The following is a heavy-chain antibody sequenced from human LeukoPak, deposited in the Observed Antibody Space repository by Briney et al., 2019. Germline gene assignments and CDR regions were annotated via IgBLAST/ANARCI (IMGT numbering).Heavy chain of an antibody. CDR2: IWYDGSNK. J-gene: IGHJ4*02. CDR1: GFTFSSYG. D-gene: IGHD6-6*01. CDR3: ARDGPRIAALFAGLDY. V-gene: IGHV3-33*08. Sequence: QSGGSLRLSCAASGFTFSSYGMHWVRQAPGKGLEWVAVIWYDGSNKYYADSVKGRFTISRDNSKNTLYLQMNSLRAEDTAVYYCARDGPRIAALFAGLDYWGQGTLVTVSS.